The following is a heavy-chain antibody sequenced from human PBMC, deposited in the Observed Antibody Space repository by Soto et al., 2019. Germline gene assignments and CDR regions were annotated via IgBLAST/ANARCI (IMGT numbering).Heavy chain of an antibody. CDR3: AKDGEDTAMVLDY. CDR2: ISYDGSNK. J-gene: IGHJ4*02. Sequence: GGSLRLSCAASGFTFSSYCVHWVRKDPGKGLEWVAVISYDGSNKYYADSVKGRFTISRDNSKNTLYLQMNSLRAEDTAVYYCAKDGEDTAMVLDYWGQGTLVTVSS. CDR1: GFTFSSYC. D-gene: IGHD5-18*01. V-gene: IGHV3-30*18.